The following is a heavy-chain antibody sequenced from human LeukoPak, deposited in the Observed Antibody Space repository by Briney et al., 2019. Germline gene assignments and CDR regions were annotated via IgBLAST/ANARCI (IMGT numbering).Heavy chain of an antibody. J-gene: IGHJ5*02. D-gene: IGHD3-9*01. Sequence: MPSETLSLTCAVSGGSISSSNWWSWVRQPPGKGLEWIGEIYHSGSTNYNPSLKSRVTISVDKSKNQFSLKLSSVTAADTAVYYCARGTGYYRALNWFDPWGQGTLVTVSS. CDR3: ARGTGYYRALNWFDP. CDR1: GGSISSSNW. V-gene: IGHV4-4*02. CDR2: IYHSGST.